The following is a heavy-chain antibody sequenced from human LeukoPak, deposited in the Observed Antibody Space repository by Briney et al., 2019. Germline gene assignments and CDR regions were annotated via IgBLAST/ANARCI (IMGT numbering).Heavy chain of an antibody. D-gene: IGHD5-12*01. V-gene: IGHV3-48*04. J-gene: IGHJ6*03. CDR1: GFTFSSYT. CDR3: ARGQWVNSGYTRLGYYYYMDV. Sequence: PGGSLRLSCAASGFTFSSYTMNWVRQAPGRGLEWVAYIRSSGSSMNYADSVKGRFNISRDNAKNSLYLQMNSLRAEDTAVYYCARGQWVNSGYTRLGYYYYMDVWGKGTTVTVSS. CDR2: IRSSGSSM.